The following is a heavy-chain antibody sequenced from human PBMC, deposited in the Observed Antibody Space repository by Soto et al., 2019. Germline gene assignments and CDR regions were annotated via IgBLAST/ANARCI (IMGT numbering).Heavy chain of an antibody. J-gene: IGHJ6*02. CDR1: GFTFSDYY. CDR3: ATGYCSGGSCYSGLYYYYGMDV. CDR2: ISSSGSTI. Sequence: GGSLRLSCAASGFTFSDYYMSWIRQAPGKGLEWVSYISSSGSTIYYADSVKGRFTISRDNAKNSLYLQMNSLRAEDTAVYYCATGYCSGGSCYSGLYYYYGMDVWGQGTTVTVSS. D-gene: IGHD2-15*01. V-gene: IGHV3-11*01.